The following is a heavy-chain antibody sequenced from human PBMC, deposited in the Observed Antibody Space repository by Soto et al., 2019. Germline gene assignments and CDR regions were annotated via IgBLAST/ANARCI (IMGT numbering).Heavy chain of an antibody. J-gene: IGHJ6*02. CDR1: GFTFSSYW. CDR2: IKQDGSEK. CDR3: ARDVTGIAARYYYYGMDV. D-gene: IGHD6-6*01. V-gene: IGHV3-7*05. Sequence: GGSLRLSCAASGFTFSSYWMSWVRQAPGKGLEWVANIKQDGSEKYYVDSVKGRFTISRDNAKNSLYLQMNSLRAEDTAVYYCARDVTGIAARYYYYGMDVWGQGTTVTVSS.